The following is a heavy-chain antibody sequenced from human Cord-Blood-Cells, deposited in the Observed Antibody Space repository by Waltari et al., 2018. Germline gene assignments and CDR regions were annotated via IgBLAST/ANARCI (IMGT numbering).Heavy chain of an antibody. CDR2: ISGSGGST. Sequence: EVQLLESGGGLVQPGGSLRLSCAASGFTFSSYAMSWVRQAPGKGLEWVSAISGSGGSTYSANSGKGRFTSSRDNSKNALYLQMNSLRAEDTAVYYCAKDRGETRSRWYFDYWGQGTLVTVSS. J-gene: IGHJ4*02. CDR3: AKDRGETRSRWYFDY. CDR1: GFTFSSYA. V-gene: IGHV3-23*01. D-gene: IGHD3-10*01.